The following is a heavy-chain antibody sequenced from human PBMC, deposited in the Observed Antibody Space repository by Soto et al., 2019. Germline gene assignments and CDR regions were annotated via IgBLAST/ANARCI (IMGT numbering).Heavy chain of an antibody. V-gene: IGHV3-23*01. CDR1: GFTFSSYA. Sequence: GGSLRLSCVGSGFTFSSYAMKWVRQAPGKRLEWISSISGSGGSTYHADSVKGRFTISRDNSKSTVYLQMNSLRAEDTAVYYCAKVRRYDFWSGYAKYYGMDVWGQGTTVTVSS. CDR3: AKVRRYDFWSGYAKYYGMDV. J-gene: IGHJ6*02. CDR2: ISGSGGST. D-gene: IGHD3-3*01.